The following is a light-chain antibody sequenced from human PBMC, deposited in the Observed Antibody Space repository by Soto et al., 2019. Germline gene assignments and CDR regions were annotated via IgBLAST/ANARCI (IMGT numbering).Light chain of an antibody. J-gene: IGKJ4*01. CDR1: QDINNY. CDR2: DAS. CDR3: QQYVELPPT. V-gene: IGKV1-33*01. Sequence: DLQMTQSPSSLSASVGDRVTISCQASQDINNYLNWYQQKPGKAPKLLIYDASKLETGVPSRFSGSGSGTDFTFTISSLQPEDIATYYCQQYVELPPTFGGGTKVEIK.